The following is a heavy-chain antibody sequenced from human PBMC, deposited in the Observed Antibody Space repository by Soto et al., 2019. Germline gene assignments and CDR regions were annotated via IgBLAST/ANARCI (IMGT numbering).Heavy chain of an antibody. CDR1: GFTFSSYA. V-gene: IGHV3-23*01. D-gene: IGHD5-18*01. Sequence: GGSLRLSCAASGFTFSSYAMSWVRQAPGKGLEWVSAISGSGGSTYYADSVKGRFTISRDNSKNTLYLQMNSLRAEDTAVYYCAKVSHPRIQLWERYYYYYMDVWGKGTTVTVSS. CDR2: ISGSGGST. CDR3: AKVSHPRIQLWERYYYYYMDV. J-gene: IGHJ6*03.